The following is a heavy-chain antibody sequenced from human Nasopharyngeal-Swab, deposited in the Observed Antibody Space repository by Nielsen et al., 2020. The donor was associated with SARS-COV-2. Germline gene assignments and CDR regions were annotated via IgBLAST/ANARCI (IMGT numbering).Heavy chain of an antibody. CDR2: IKQDGSEK. Sequence: ETLSLTCAASGFTFSSYWMSWVRQAPGKGLEWVANIKQDGSEKYYVDSVKGRFTISRDNAKNSLYLQMNSLRAEDTAVYYCARDQGYKTYYYYYGMDVWGQATTVTVSS. CDR1: GFTFSSYW. D-gene: IGHD5-18*01. V-gene: IGHV3-7*03. CDR3: ARDQGYKTYYYYYGMDV. J-gene: IGHJ6*02.